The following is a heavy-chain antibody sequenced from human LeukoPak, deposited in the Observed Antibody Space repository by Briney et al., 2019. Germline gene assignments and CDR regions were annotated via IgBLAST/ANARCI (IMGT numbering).Heavy chain of an antibody. Sequence: GGSLRLPCAASGFTFSDYYMSWIRQAPGKGLEWVSYISSSGSTKYYAESVKGRFTISRDNTKNSYLQMNSLRAEDTAVYYCARDGHAYGRGSPHYWGQGTLVTVSS. D-gene: IGHD3-10*01. CDR2: ISSSGSTK. CDR3: ARDGHAYGRGSPHY. V-gene: IGHV3-11*01. J-gene: IGHJ4*02. CDR1: GFTFSDYY.